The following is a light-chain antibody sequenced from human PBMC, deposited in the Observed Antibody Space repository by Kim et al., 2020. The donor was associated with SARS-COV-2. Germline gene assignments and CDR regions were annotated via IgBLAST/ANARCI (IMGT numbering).Light chain of an antibody. CDR2: DAS. J-gene: IGKJ1*01. V-gene: IGKV1-5*01. Sequence: DIQMTQSPSTLPASVGDRVTITCRATQYVTRGLAWYQQKPGRAPKLLIYDASTLDRGVPSRFRGSGSGTEFTLTINSLQPDDFASYYCQHRQTFGQGPNVDIK. CDR1: QYVTRG. CDR3: QHRQT.